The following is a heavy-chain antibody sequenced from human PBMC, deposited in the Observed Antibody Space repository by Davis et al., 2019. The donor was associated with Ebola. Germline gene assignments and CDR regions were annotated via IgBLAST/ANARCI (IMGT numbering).Heavy chain of an antibody. Sequence: MPSETLSLTCSVSGGSISNYYWTWIRQPPGKGLEWIGYIYYSGSTNYNPSLKSRVTISVDTSKNQFSLKLSSVTAADTAVYYCASLDYYGMDVWGQGTTVTVSS. J-gene: IGHJ6*02. CDR1: GGSISNYY. CDR2: IYYSGST. CDR3: ASLDYYGMDV. V-gene: IGHV4-59*01.